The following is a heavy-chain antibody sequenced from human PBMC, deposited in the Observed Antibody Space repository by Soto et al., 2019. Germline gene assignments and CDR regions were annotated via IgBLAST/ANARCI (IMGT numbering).Heavy chain of an antibody. Sequence: EVQLVESGGGLVQPGGSLRLSCTASGFTFSDSWMTWVRQAPGKGLEWVARIKPDESEKKYADSVKGRLSISRDNAKNSMYCQMDSLRGEDTAVYYCVRGGSNYASWGKGTLVTVSS. V-gene: IGHV3-7*01. CDR3: VRGGSNYAS. CDR2: IKPDESEK. J-gene: IGHJ5*02. CDR1: GFTFSDSW. D-gene: IGHD4-4*01.